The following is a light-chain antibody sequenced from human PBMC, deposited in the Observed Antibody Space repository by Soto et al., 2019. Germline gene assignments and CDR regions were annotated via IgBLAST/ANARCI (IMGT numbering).Light chain of an antibody. CDR3: SSYAGSDNPYV. V-gene: IGLV2-8*01. J-gene: IGLJ1*01. CDR1: SGDVGGYDY. Sequence: QSVLTQPPSASGSPGQSVTISCTGTSGDVGGYDYVSWYRQHPGKAPKLMIYEVTKRPLGVPDRFSGSKSGNTAPLTVSGLQAEDEADYYCSSYAGSDNPYVFGTGTKVTVL. CDR2: EVT.